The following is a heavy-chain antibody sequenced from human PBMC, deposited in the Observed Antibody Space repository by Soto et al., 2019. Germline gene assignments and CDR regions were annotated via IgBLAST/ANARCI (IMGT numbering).Heavy chain of an antibody. D-gene: IGHD3-10*01. V-gene: IGHV1-69*13. CDR2: IIPIFGTA. CDR3: AMRVMVRGAYSPLYYYYGMGV. CDR1: GGTFSSYA. Sequence: SVKVSCKASGGTFSSYAISWVRQAPGQGLEWMGGIIPIFGTANYAQKFQGRVTITADESTSTAYMELSSLRSEDTAVYYCAMRVMVRGAYSPLYYYYGMGVWGQGTTVTVSS. J-gene: IGHJ6*02.